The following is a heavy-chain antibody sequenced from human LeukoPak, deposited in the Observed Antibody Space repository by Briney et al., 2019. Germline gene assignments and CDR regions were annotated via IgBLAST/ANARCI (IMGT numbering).Heavy chain of an antibody. CDR1: AYTLIDYY. Sequence: ASVKVSCKTSAYTLIDYYMHWVRQAPGQGLEWIGWINPNSGDTNFAQKFQGRVTMTTDTSISTAYMELSRLKSDDTAVYYCARGALAAPRTIDKWGQGTLVTVSS. V-gene: IGHV1-2*02. D-gene: IGHD6-25*01. CDR2: INPNSGDT. J-gene: IGHJ4*02. CDR3: ARGALAAPRTIDK.